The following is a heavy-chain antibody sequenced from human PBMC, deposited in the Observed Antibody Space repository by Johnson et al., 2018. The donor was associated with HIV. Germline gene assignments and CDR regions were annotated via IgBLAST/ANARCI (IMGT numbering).Heavy chain of an antibody. CDR1: GFSFSPYA. V-gene: IGHV3-30*04. Sequence: QVQLVESGGGVVQPGRSLRLSCAASGFSFSPYALHWVRQTPGKGLEWVAVISHDGSKKYYADSVEGRFTISRDNFKNTLYLQMNSLRDEDTAVYYCATGVGAKTLTDALDFWGQGTMVTVSS. D-gene: IGHD1-26*01. CDR2: ISHDGSKK. J-gene: IGHJ3*01. CDR3: ATGVGAKTLTDALDF.